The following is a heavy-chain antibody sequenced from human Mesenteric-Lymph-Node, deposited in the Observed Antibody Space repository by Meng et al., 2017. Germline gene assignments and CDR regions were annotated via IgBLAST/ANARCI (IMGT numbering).Heavy chain of an antibody. Sequence: GSLRLSCTVSGGSISSYYWSWIRQPPGKGLEWIGEINHSGSTNYNPSLKSRVTISVDTSKNQFSLKLSSVTAADTAVYYCARVYYGSGRIGYYYYYGMDVWGQGTTVTVSS. CDR1: GGSISSYY. J-gene: IGHJ6*02. V-gene: IGHV4-34*01. CDR2: INHSGST. D-gene: IGHD3-10*01. CDR3: ARVYYGSGRIGYYYYYGMDV.